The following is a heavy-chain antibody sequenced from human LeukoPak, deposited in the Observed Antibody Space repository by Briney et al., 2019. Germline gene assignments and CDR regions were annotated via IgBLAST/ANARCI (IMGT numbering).Heavy chain of an antibody. CDR3: ASLEDCSGGSCYFQH. D-gene: IGHD2-15*01. J-gene: IGHJ1*01. CDR2: ISGSGGST. Sequence: GGSLRLSCAASGFTFSSYAMSWVRQAPGKGLGWVSAISGSGGSTYYADSVKGRFTISRDNSKNTLYLQMNSLRAEDTAVYYCASLEDCSGGSCYFQHWGQGTLVTVSS. V-gene: IGHV3-23*01. CDR1: GFTFSSYA.